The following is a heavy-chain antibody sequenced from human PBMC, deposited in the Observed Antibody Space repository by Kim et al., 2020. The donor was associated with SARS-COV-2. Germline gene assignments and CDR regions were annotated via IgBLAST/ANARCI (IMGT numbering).Heavy chain of an antibody. CDR2: VNTRSTYI. V-gene: IGHV3-11*05. Sequence: GGSLRLSCAASGFTFSDYDMNWIRQAPGKGPEWLSNVNTRSTYITYADTVKGRFTISRDNAKNSVYLQMNSLRAEDTAAYYCARDYNDPDYWGQGTLGTV. D-gene: IGHD1-1*01. J-gene: IGHJ4*02. CDR1: GFTFSDYD. CDR3: ARDYNDPDY.